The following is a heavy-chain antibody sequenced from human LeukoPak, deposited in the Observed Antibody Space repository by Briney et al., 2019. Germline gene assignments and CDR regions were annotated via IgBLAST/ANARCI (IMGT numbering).Heavy chain of an antibody. CDR1: AFTLSTYE. V-gene: IGHV3-48*03. CDR3: ARDSPHGTDY. Sequence: GRSLTLACAASAFTLSTYEINWVRQAPGKGPEWVSYISTSGSTIYYADSVKGRFTISRDNAKSSLYLQMNSLRAEDTAVYYCARDSPHGTDYWGQGPLVTVSS. J-gene: IGHJ4*02. CDR2: ISTSGSTI. D-gene: IGHD5-24*01.